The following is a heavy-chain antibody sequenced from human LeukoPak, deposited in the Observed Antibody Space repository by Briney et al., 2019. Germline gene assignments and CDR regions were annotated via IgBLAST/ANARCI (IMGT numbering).Heavy chain of an antibody. CDR3: ARVGHGIAVAGTDTVRGGMDV. D-gene: IGHD6-19*01. V-gene: IGHV1-46*01. J-gene: IGHJ6*02. Sequence: GASVKVSCKASGYTFTSYYMHWVRQAPGQGLEWMGIINPSGGSTSYAQKFQGRVTMTRDTSTSTVYMELSSLRSEDTAVYYCARVGHGIAVAGTDTVRGGMDVWGQGTTVTVSS. CDR1: GYTFTSYY. CDR2: INPSGGST.